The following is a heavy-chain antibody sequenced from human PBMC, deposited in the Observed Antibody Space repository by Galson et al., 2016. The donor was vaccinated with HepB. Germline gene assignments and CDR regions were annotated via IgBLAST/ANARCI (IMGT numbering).Heavy chain of an antibody. J-gene: IGHJ4*02. CDR2: IIPILDIA. CDR1: GGTFSRFA. D-gene: IGHD5-18*01. CDR3: ARDIPGWAHVDTAMVRDS. V-gene: IGHV1-69*04. Sequence: SVKVSCKASGGTFSRFAISWVRQAPGQGLEWMGRIIPILDIAHYAQKFQGRVTITADKSTTTAYMELSSLRSEDTAVYYCARDIPGWAHVDTAMVRDSWGQGTLVTVSS.